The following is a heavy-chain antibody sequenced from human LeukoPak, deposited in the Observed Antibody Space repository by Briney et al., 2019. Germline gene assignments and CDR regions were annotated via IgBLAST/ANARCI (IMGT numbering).Heavy chain of an antibody. V-gene: IGHV4-59*01. J-gene: IGHJ5*02. CDR3: ARGLPPENDWFDP. CDR2: IYYSGST. CDR1: GGSISSYY. D-gene: IGHD4-11*01. Sequence: SETPSLTCTVSGGSISSYYWSWIRQPPGKGLEWIGYIYYSGSTNYNPSLKSRVTISVDTSKNQFSLKLSSVTAADTAVYYCARGLPPENDWFDPWGQGTLVTVSS.